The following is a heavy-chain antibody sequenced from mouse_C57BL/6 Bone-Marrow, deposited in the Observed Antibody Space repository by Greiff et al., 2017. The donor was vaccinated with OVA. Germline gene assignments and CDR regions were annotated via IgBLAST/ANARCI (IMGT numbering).Heavy chain of an antibody. V-gene: IGHV5-4*01. CDR2: ISDGGSYT. Sequence: EVQLVESGGGLVKPGGSLKLSCAASGFTFSSYAMSWVRQTPAKRLEWVATISDGGSYTYYPDNVKGRFTISRDNAKNNLYLQMSHLKSEDTAMYYCARGRGAYWGQGTLVTVSA. CDR3: ARGRGAY. CDR1: GFTFSSYA. J-gene: IGHJ3*01.